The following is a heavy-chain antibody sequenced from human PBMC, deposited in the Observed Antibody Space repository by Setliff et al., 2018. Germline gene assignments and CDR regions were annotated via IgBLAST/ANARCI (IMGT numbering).Heavy chain of an antibody. CDR1: GESFSNNY. D-gene: IGHD3-10*01. CDR2: SNHGGST. CDR3: ARDYQGGWFAP. Sequence: SETLSLTCSVYGESFSNNYWSWIRQTPGKGLEWIGESNHGGSTSYHPSLKSRLTMSVDTSKNQFSLKLTSVTAADTAVYYCARDYQGGWFAPWGQGIMVTVSS. J-gene: IGHJ5*02. V-gene: IGHV4-34*01.